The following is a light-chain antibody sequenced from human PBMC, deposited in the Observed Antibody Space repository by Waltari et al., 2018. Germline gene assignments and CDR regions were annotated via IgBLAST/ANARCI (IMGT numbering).Light chain of an antibody. CDR2: DVS. CDR3: SSQSSDNVIL. CDR1: SSDVGGYNS. V-gene: IGLV2-14*03. Sequence: QSALTQPASVSGSPGQSITISCTGTSSDVGGYNSVSWYQHHPGQAPQVIIYDVSDRPSGVSERFSGSKSGNTASLTISGLQAEDEADYYCSSQSSDNVILFGGGTKLTVL. J-gene: IGLJ2*01.